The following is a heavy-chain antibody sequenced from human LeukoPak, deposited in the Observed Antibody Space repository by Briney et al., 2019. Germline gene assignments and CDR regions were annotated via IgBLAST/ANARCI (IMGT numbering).Heavy chain of an antibody. V-gene: IGHV1-69*05. CDR3: ARVRIPNWFDP. Sequence: ASVKVSCKASGGTFSSYAISWVRQAPGQGLEWMGGIIPIFGTANYAQKLQGRVTMTTDTSTSTAYMELRSLRSDDTAVYYCARVRIPNWFDPWGQGTLVTVSS. CDR1: GGTFSSYA. CDR2: IIPIFGTA. D-gene: IGHD2-21*01. J-gene: IGHJ5*02.